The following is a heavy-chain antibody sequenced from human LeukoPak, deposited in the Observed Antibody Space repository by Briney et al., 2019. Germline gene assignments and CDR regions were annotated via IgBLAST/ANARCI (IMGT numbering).Heavy chain of an antibody. Sequence: GGSLRLSCTASGFTFGDYAMSWVRQAPGKGLEWVSFIRSKPYGGTTEYAASVKGRFTISRDDSKSIAYLQMNSLKTEDTAVYYCTKHGFVGVVIDFDYWGQGTLVTVSS. CDR2: IRSKPYGGTT. V-gene: IGHV3-49*04. D-gene: IGHD3-3*01. CDR3: TKHGFVGVVIDFDY. CDR1: GFTFGDYA. J-gene: IGHJ4*02.